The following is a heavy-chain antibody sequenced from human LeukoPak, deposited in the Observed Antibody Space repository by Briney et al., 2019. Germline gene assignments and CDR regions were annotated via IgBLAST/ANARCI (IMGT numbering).Heavy chain of an antibody. CDR2: IYSGGST. CDR1: GFTVSSNY. D-gene: IGHD3-22*01. Sequence: GGSLRLSCAASGFTVSSNYMSWVRQAPGKGLEWVSVIYSGGSTYYADSVKGRFTISRDNSKNTLYLQMNSLRAEDTAVYYCARGNRNYYDSSGYLLDYWGQGTLVTVSS. CDR3: ARGNRNYYDSSGYLLDY. J-gene: IGHJ4*02. V-gene: IGHV3-53*01.